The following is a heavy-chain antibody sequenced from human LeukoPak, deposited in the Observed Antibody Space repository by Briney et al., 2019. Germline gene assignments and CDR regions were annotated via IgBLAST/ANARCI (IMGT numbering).Heavy chain of an antibody. J-gene: IGHJ4*02. V-gene: IGHV4-4*09. CDR2: IYTSGST. D-gene: IGHD6-13*01. CDR3: ARLFSSSWPLYFDY. CDR1: GGSISSYY. Sequence: SETLSLTCTVSGGSISSYYWSWIRQPPGKGLEWIGYIYTSGSTNYNPSLKSRVTISVDTSKNQFSLKLSSVTAADTAVYYCARLFSSSWPLYFDYWGQGTLVSVSS.